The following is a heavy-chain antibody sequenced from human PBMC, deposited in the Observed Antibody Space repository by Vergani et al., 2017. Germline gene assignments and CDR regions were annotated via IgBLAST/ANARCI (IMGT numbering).Heavy chain of an antibody. V-gene: IGHV4-38-2*01. J-gene: IGHJ6*02. D-gene: IGHD3-10*01. Sequence: QVQLQESGPGLVKPSETLTLTCDVSDSSIMTNPYWGWFRQSPGKGLEWIGCIHHSGDTHYNSSLKSRVSISIVSSSKFSLSLTSVTAAATAIYYCARHRGSGGFFPSSYFYGMDVLGHGTTVTVSS. CDR1: DSSIMTNPY. CDR3: ARHRGSGGFFPSSYFYGMDV. CDR2: IHHSGDT.